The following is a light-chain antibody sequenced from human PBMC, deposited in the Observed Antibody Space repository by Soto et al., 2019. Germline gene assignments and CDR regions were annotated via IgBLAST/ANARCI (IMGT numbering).Light chain of an antibody. V-gene: IGKV3-11*01. J-gene: IGKJ1*01. CDR1: QSISSY. CDR2: DAS. CDR3: QQYRT. Sequence: EIVLTQSPATLSLSPGERATLSCRASQSISSYLAWYQQKPGQAPRLLISDASNRATGIPARFSGSGSGTDFTLTISRLEPEDFAVYYCQQYRTLGQGTKVDI.